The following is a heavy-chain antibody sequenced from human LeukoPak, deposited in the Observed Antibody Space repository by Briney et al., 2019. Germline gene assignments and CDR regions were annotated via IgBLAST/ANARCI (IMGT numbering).Heavy chain of an antibody. CDR3: ARGHLDYGGNSGGYYFDY. V-gene: IGHV4-59*01. CDR1: GGPISSSY. D-gene: IGHD4-23*01. J-gene: IGHJ4*02. CDR2: FYYSGST. Sequence: SETLSLTCTVSGGPISSSYWSWIRQPPGKGLEWIGYFYYSGSTNYNPSLKSRVTISVDTSKNQFSLKSTSVTAADTAVYYCARGHLDYGGNSGGYYFDYWGQGTLVTVSS.